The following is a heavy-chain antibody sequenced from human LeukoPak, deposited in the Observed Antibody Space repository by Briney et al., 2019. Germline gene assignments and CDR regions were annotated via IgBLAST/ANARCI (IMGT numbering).Heavy chain of an antibody. CDR2: INGRGDST. V-gene: IGHV3-23*01. Sequence: GGSLRLSCAASGFSFSSYAMSWVRQAPGKGLEWVSGINGRGDSTVYADSVKGRFTISRDNSRNTLYLQMNSLRAEDTAIYYCAKNTVKFDYWGQGTLVTVSS. J-gene: IGHJ4*02. CDR3: AKNTVKFDY. D-gene: IGHD4-11*01. CDR1: GFSFSSYA.